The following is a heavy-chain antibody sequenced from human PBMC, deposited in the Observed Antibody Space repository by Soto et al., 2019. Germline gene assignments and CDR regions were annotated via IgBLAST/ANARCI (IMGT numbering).Heavy chain of an antibody. V-gene: IGHV4-30-4*01. CDR3: ARGGLLEWYRTPLEY. D-gene: IGHD3-3*01. J-gene: IGHJ4*02. CDR2: IYYSGST. CDR1: GGSISSGDYY. Sequence: QVQLQESGPGLVKPSQTLSLTCTVSGGSISSGDYYWSWIRQPPGKGLEWIGYIYYSGSTYYNPSHKSRVTISVDTSKNQFSLKLSSVTAADTAVYYCARGGLLEWYRTPLEYWGQGTLVTVSS.